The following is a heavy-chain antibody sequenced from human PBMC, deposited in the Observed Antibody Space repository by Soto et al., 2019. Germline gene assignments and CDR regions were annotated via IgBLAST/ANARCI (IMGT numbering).Heavy chain of an antibody. J-gene: IGHJ5*02. CDR2: INAANGDT. CDR3: VRRHVSATGIDWFDP. V-gene: IGHV1-3*01. CDR1: GGTFSSYA. D-gene: IGHD6-13*01. Sequence: ASVKVSCKASGGTFSSYAISWVRQAPGQGLEWMGWINAANGDTKYSSKFQGRVTITRDTSASTAYMELSSLRSEDTAVYYCVRRHVSATGIDWFDPWGQGTLVTVSS.